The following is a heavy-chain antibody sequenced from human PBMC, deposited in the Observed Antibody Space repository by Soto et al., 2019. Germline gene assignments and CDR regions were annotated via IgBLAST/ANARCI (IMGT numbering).Heavy chain of an antibody. V-gene: IGHV4-31*03. D-gene: IGHD3-16*01. Sequence: PSETLSLTCTVSGGSISSGGYYWSWIRQHPGKGLEWIGYIYYSGSTYYNPSLKSRVTISVDTSKNQFSLKLSSVTAADTAVYYCARDTSRVTRLGFDYWGQGTLVTVYS. J-gene: IGHJ4*02. CDR1: GGSISSGGYY. CDR3: ARDTSRVTRLGFDY. CDR2: IYYSGST.